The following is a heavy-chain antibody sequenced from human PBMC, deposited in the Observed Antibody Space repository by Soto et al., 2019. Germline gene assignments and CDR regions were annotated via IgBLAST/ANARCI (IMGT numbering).Heavy chain of an antibody. CDR3: ASHDYGDFGFDY. CDR1: GGSISSGGYY. Sequence: PSETLSLTCTVSGGSISSGGYYWSWIRQHPGKGLEWIGYIYHSGSTYYNPSLKSRVTISVDTSKNQFSLKLSSVTAADTAVYYCASHDYGDFGFDYWGQGTLVTVSS. V-gene: IGHV4-31*03. J-gene: IGHJ4*02. CDR2: IYHSGST. D-gene: IGHD4-17*01.